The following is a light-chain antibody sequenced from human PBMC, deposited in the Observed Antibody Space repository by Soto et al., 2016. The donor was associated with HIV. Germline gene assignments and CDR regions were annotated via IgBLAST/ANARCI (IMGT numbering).Light chain of an antibody. V-gene: IGKV1-27*01. CDR2: DAS. J-gene: IGKJ4*01. CDR1: QGINNY. Sequence: DIQMTQSPSSLSASVGDRVTITCRASQGINNYLAWYQQKPGKVPKLLICDASTLQSGVPSRFSGSGSGTDFTLTISSLQPEDFANYFCQQYKTYPLTFGGGTKVQIK. CDR3: QQYKTYPLT.